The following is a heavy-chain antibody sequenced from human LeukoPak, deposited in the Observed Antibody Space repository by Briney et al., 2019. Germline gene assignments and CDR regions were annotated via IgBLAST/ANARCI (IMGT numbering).Heavy chain of an antibody. CDR1: GFTFSSYA. J-gene: IGHJ5*02. CDR2: ISGSGGST. CDR3: TKTAPAAIYWFDP. D-gene: IGHD2-2*02. V-gene: IGHV3-23*01. Sequence: GGSVRLSCTASGFTFSSYAMTWVRQAPEKGLEWVSAISGSGGSTYYADSVKGRFTISRDNSKNTLYLQMNSLRAEDTAVYYCTKTAPAAIYWFDPWGQGTLVTVSS.